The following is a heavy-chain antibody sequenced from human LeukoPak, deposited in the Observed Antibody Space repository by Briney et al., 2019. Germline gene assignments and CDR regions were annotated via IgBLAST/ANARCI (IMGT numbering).Heavy chain of an antibody. V-gene: IGHV3-23*01. D-gene: IGHD6-19*01. Sequence: PGGSLRLSCVASGITFSNYAMSWVRLAPGKGLDWVSTIRGSGGSTYYADSVTDRFTISRDNSKNTVYLQMNSLRAEDTAIYYCAKSPDIVVAGTPYFFDNWGQGTLVSVSS. CDR3: AKSPDIVVAGTPYFFDN. CDR1: GITFSNYA. J-gene: IGHJ4*02. CDR2: IRGSGGST.